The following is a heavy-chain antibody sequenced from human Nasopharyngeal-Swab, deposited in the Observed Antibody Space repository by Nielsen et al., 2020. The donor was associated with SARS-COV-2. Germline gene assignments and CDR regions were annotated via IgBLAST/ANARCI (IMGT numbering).Heavy chain of an antibody. CDR2: IYDSGTT. J-gene: IGHJ4*02. Sequence: SETLSLTCTVSGGSIRNYYWSWIRQPPGKGLEWIGYIYDSGTTSYNPSLKSRVTISGGTSKNQFSLKLISVTAADTAVYYCAKHQGFNDKLSYFAYWGQGTLVTVSS. V-gene: IGHV4-59*01. CDR3: AKHQGFNDKLSYFAY. CDR1: GGSIRNYY. D-gene: IGHD2-8*01.